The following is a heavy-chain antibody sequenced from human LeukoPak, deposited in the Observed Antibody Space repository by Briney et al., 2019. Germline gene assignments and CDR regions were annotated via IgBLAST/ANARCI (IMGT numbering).Heavy chain of an antibody. CDR2: ISTYNGNT. J-gene: IGHJ4*02. CDR1: GYTFTSYG. Sequence: GASVKVSCKASGYTFTSYGISWVRQPPGQGLEWMGWISTYNGNTHYAQKLQGRVTMTTDTSTSTAYMELRSLRSDDTAVYYCARSSLAVAGSVFDYWGQGTLVTVSS. V-gene: IGHV1-18*01. CDR3: ARSSLAVAGSVFDY. D-gene: IGHD6-19*01.